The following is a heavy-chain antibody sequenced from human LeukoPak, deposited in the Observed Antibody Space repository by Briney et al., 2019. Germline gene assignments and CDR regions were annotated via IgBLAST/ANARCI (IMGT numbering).Heavy chain of an antibody. D-gene: IGHD4-23*01. CDR3: ARDPTVVTLPYYFDY. CDR1: GGTFSSYA. J-gene: IGHJ4*02. V-gene: IGHV1-69*01. Sequence: ASVKVSCKASGGTFSSYAISWVRQAPGQGLEWMGGIIPIFSTANYAQKFQGRVTITADESTSTAYMELSSLRSEDTAVYYCARDPTVVTLPYYFDYWGQGTLVTVSS. CDR2: IIPIFSTA.